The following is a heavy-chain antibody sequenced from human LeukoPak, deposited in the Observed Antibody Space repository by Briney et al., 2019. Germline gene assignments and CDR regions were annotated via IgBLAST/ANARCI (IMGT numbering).Heavy chain of an antibody. CDR1: GGSISSSSYY. D-gene: IGHD3-10*01. CDR2: IYYSAST. Sequence: SETLSLTCTVSGGSISSSSYYWGWIRQPPGKGLEWIGSIYYSASTYYNPSLKSRVTISVDTSKNQFSLKLSSVTAADTAVYYCARQGQYYGSGSQFDYWGQGTLVTVSS. V-gene: IGHV4-39*01. CDR3: ARQGQYYGSGSQFDY. J-gene: IGHJ4*02.